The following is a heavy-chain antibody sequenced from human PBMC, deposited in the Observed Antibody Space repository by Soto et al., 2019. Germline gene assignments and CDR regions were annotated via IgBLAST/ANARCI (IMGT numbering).Heavy chain of an antibody. Sequence: ASVKVSCKASGYTFTGYYMHWVRQAPGQGLEWMGWINPNSGGTNYAQKFQGRVTMTRDTSTSTVYMELSSLRSEDTAVYYCARDSYSDSSGYHFDYWGQGTLVTVYS. D-gene: IGHD3-22*01. CDR2: INPNSGGT. V-gene: IGHV1-2*02. CDR1: GYTFTGYY. J-gene: IGHJ4*02. CDR3: ARDSYSDSSGYHFDY.